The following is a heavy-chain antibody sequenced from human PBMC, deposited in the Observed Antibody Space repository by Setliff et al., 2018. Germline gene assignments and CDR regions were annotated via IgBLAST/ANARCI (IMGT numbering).Heavy chain of an antibody. V-gene: IGHV1-24*01. D-gene: IGHD6-13*01. J-gene: IGHJ4*02. Sequence: ASVKVSCKVSGYTLTELSMHWVRQAPGKGLEWMGGFDPEDGETIYAQKFQGRVTMTEDTFTDTAYMELSSLRSEDTAVYYCATVEAITIAAAGTTIFDYWGQGTLVTVS. CDR3: ATVEAITIAAAGTTIFDY. CDR1: GYTLTELS. CDR2: FDPEDGET.